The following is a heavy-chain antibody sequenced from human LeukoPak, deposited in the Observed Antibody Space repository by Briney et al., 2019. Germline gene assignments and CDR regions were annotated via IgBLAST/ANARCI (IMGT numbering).Heavy chain of an antibody. Sequence: SETLSLTCSVSGGSIISTYFWGWVRQPSGKGLEWIGSLSHSENTYYNPSLKSRVTISIDTSKNHFSLNLSSVTAADTAVYYCARHSPVGIFYFDYWGQGTLVTVSS. V-gene: IGHV4-38-2*02. CDR2: LSHSENT. CDR1: GGSIISTYF. D-gene: IGHD1-26*01. CDR3: ARHSPVGIFYFDY. J-gene: IGHJ4*02.